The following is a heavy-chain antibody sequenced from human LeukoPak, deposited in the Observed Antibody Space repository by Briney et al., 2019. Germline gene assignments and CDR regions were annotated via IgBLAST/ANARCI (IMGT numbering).Heavy chain of an antibody. J-gene: IGHJ4*01. CDR2: IGISSGNT. V-gene: IGHV3-48*01. CDR1: GFNFIVYS. Sequence: GGSLRLSCAASGFNFIVYSMKWVSQAPGEGLEWISYIGISSGNTKYADSVKGRFTISRDKARNSLYLQMNSLRVEDTAVYYCARDHRYAFDNWGHGTLVTVSS. CDR3: ARDHRYAFDN. D-gene: IGHD5-12*01.